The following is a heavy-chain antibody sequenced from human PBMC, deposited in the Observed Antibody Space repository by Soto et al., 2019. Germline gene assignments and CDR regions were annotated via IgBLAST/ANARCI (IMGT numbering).Heavy chain of an antibody. CDR3: ARILGVVPAATTPLYNWFDP. CDR2: ISAYNGNT. CDR1: GYTFTSYG. D-gene: IGHD2-2*01. V-gene: IGHV1-18*01. J-gene: IGHJ5*02. Sequence: GASVKVSCKASGYTFTSYGISWVRQAPGQGLEWMGWISAYNGNTNYAQKLQGRVTMTTDTSTSTAYMELRSLRSDDTAVYYCARILGVVPAATTPLYNWFDPWGQGTLVTVSS.